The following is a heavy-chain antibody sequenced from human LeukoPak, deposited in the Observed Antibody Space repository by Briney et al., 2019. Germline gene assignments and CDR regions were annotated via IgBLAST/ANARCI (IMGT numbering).Heavy chain of an antibody. CDR2: IKQDGSEK. CDR3: AKSITMIVVPGNCDY. J-gene: IGHJ4*02. V-gene: IGHV3-7*01. D-gene: IGHD3-22*01. Sequence: PGGSLRLSCVASGFKFSSYWMSWVRQAPGKGLEWVANIKQDGSEKYYVDSVKGRFTISRDNSKNTLYLQMNSLRAEDTAVYYCAKSITMIVVPGNCDYWGQGTLVTVSS. CDR1: GFKFSSYW.